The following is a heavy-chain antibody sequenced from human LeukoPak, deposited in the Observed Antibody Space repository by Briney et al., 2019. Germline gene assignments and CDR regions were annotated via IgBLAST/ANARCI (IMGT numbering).Heavy chain of an antibody. J-gene: IGHJ3*02. CDR1: GFTFTTYA. V-gene: IGHV3-23*01. D-gene: IGHD3-22*01. CDR2: ISGISGIT. Sequence: PGGSLRLSCAASGFTFTTYAMSWVRQAPGKGVEWVSAISGISGITYYADSVKGRFTISRDISKNTLYLQMNSLRAEDTAIYYCAKDHPLYYYDSSGYYFTAFDIWGQGTMVTVSS. CDR3: AKDHPLYYYDSSGYYFTAFDI.